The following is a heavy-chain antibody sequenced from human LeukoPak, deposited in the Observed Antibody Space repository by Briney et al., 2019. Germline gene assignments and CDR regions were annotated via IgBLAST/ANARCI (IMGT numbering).Heavy chain of an antibody. Sequence: GASVKVSCKAPGYTFTGDQIYWLRQAPGQGLEWVGWIKPSSGDTLYEQKFQGRVTMTRDKSISSAYMELSSLRSDDTAVYYCARKSAGFLTAWGQGTLVTVSS. CDR3: ARKSAGFLTA. V-gene: IGHV1-2*02. D-gene: IGHD2/OR15-2a*01. CDR1: GYTFTGDQ. CDR2: IKPSSGDT. J-gene: IGHJ5*02.